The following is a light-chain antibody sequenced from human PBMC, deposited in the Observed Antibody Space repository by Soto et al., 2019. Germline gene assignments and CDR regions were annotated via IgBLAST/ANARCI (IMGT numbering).Light chain of an antibody. Sequence: EIVMTQSPATLSVSPGERATLSCRASQSVSSNLAWYQQKPGQAPRLLIYGASTRATGIPARFSGSGSGTEFTLTISSLQYEDFAVYYCQQYNNWPPLWTFGQGTKVEIK. J-gene: IGKJ1*01. CDR1: QSVSSN. V-gene: IGKV3-15*01. CDR3: QQYNNWPPLWT. CDR2: GAS.